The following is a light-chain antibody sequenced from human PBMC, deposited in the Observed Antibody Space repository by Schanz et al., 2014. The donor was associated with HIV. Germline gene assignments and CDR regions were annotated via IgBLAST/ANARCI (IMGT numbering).Light chain of an antibody. V-gene: IGLV1-51*01. CDR3: GTWDSSLSVWV. J-gene: IGLJ3*02. Sequence: QSVLTQPPSVSATPGQRVTIFCSGSNSNIGNNFVSWYQQFPGTAPKLLLYDNAKRPSAIPDRFSGSKSGSSATLGITGLQTGDEADYYCGTWDSSLSVWVFGGGTKLTVL. CDR1: NSNIGNNF. CDR2: DNA.